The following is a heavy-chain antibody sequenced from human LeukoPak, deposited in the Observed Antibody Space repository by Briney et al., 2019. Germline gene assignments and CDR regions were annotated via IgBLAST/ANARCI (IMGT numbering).Heavy chain of an antibody. CDR1: GYTFTSYG. CDR2: ISAYNGNT. D-gene: IGHD1-26*01. J-gene: IGHJ4*02. Sequence: EASVKVSCKASGYTFTSYGISWVRQAPGQGLEWMGWISAYNGNTNYAQKLQGRVTMTTDTSTNTAYMELRSLRSDDTAVYYCAIDLDVVGASHYWGQGTLVTVSS. V-gene: IGHV1-18*01. CDR3: AIDLDVVGASHY.